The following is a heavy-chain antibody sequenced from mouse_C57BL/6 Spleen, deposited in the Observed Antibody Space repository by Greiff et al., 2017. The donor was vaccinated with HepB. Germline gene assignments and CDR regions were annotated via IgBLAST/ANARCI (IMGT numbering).Heavy chain of an antibody. CDR1: GFTFSDYY. J-gene: IGHJ4*01. CDR3: AKAGLLWAMDY. D-gene: IGHD1-1*02. V-gene: IGHV5-12*01. CDR2: ISNGCGST. Sequence: EVHLVESGGGLVQPGGSLKLSCAASGFTFSDYYMYWVRQTPEKRLEWVAYISNGCGSTYYPDTVKGRFTISRDNAKNTLYLQMSRLKSEDTAMYYCAKAGLLWAMDYWGQGTSVTVSS.